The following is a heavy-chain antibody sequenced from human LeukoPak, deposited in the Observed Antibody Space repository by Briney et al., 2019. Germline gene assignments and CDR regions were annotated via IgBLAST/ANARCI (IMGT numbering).Heavy chain of an antibody. V-gene: IGHV3-21*01. CDR2: SSRSDNNI. CDR1: GFMFSSYA. J-gene: IGHJ6*02. CDR3: ARTVTDAYYFYYGMDV. Sequence: PGGSLRLSCAASGFMFSSYAMNWVRQAPGKGLEWVSCSSRSDNNIYQADSVKGRFTISRDNAKNSLYLQMNSLSAEDTAVYYCARTVTDAYYFYYGMDVWGQGTTVTVSS. D-gene: IGHD2-21*02.